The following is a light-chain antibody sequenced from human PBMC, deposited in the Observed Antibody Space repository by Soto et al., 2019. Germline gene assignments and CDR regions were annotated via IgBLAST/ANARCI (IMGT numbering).Light chain of an antibody. Sequence: EIVLTQSPGTLSLSPEERATLSCRASQSVSSSYLAWYQQKPGQAPRLLIYGASSRATGIPDGFSGSGSGTDFTLTISRLEPEDFAVYYCQQYGSSPGTFGQGNKV. CDR3: QQYGSSPGT. V-gene: IGKV3-20*01. J-gene: IGKJ1*01. CDR1: QSVSSSY. CDR2: GAS.